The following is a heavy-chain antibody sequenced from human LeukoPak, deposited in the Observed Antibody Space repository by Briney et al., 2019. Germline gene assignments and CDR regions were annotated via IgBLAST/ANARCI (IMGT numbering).Heavy chain of an antibody. D-gene: IGHD3-3*01. V-gene: IGHV4-61*02. Sequence: SETLSLTCTVSGGSISSGSYYWSWIRQPAGKGLEWIGRIYTSGSTNYNPSLESRVTISVDTSKNQFSLKLSSVTAADTAVYYCARSIFGVVRTYGMDVWGQGTTVTVSS. CDR1: GGSISSGSYY. J-gene: IGHJ6*02. CDR3: ARSIFGVVRTYGMDV. CDR2: IYTSGST.